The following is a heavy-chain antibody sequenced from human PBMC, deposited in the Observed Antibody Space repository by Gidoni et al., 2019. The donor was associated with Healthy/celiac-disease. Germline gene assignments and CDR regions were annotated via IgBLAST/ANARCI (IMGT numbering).Heavy chain of an antibody. CDR3: AKDRTSNYYYMDV. CDR1: GFTFDDYA. Sequence: EVQLVESGGGLVQPGRSLRLSCAASGFTFDDYAMHWIRQAPGKGLEWVSVISWNSGSIGYADSVKGRFTISRDNAKNSLYLQMNSLRAEDTALYYCAKDRTSNYYYMDVWGKGTTVTVSS. CDR2: ISWNSGSI. V-gene: IGHV3-9*01. J-gene: IGHJ6*03. D-gene: IGHD1-1*01.